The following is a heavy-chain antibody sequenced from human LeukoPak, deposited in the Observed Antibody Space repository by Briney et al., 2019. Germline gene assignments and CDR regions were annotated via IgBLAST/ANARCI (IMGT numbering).Heavy chain of an antibody. Sequence: ASVTVSCKASGYTFTGYYMHWVRQAPGQGLEWMGWINPNSGGTNYAQKFQGRVTMTRDTSISAAYMELSRLRSDDTAVYYCARTGRLRFTGGFDIWGQGTMVTVFS. CDR2: INPNSGGT. CDR1: GYTFTGYY. V-gene: IGHV1-2*02. CDR3: ARTGRLRFTGGFDI. J-gene: IGHJ3*02. D-gene: IGHD4-17*01.